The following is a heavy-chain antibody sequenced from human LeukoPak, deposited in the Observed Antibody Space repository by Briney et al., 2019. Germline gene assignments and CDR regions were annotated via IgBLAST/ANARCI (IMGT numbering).Heavy chain of an antibody. J-gene: IGHJ4*02. CDR1: GFTFSSYA. CDR2: ISGSGGST. CDR3: AKGRGRYSGYDYFDY. V-gene: IGHV3-23*01. D-gene: IGHD5-12*01. Sequence: GGSLRLSCAASGFTFSSYAMSWVRQAPGKGLEWVSAISGSGGSTYYADSVKGRFTISRDNSKNTLYLQMNSLRAEDTAVYYCAKGRGRYSGYDYFDYWGQGTLVTVSS.